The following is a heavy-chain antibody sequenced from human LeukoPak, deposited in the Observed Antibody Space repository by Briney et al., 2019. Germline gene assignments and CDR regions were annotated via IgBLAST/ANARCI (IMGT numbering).Heavy chain of an antibody. V-gene: IGHV1-69*04. D-gene: IGHD3-16*01. Sequence: SVKVSCKASGGTFSSYAISWVRQAPGQGLEWMGRIIPILGIANYAQKFQGRVTITADKSTSTAYMELSSLRSEDTAVYYCARDGGAGYGDFDYWGQGTLVTVSS. CDR1: GGTFSSYA. CDR3: ARDGGAGYGDFDY. J-gene: IGHJ4*02. CDR2: IIPILGIA.